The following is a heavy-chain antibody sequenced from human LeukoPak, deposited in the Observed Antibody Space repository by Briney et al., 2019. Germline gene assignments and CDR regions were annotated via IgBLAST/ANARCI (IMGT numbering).Heavy chain of an antibody. CDR1: GFTFSYPS. J-gene: IGHJ4*02. D-gene: IGHD5-12*01. CDR2: IKKQSDGGAT. Sequence: GGSPRLSCVASGFTFSYPSVNWGRQAPGKGVEGVGRIKKQSDGGATDYTAPVKGRFTISRDDSENTLYLHMNSLGTEDTGVYYCYTVLVWGGYDAKETDKWGQGTLVTVSS. V-gene: IGHV3-15*01. CDR3: YTVLVWGGYDAKETDK.